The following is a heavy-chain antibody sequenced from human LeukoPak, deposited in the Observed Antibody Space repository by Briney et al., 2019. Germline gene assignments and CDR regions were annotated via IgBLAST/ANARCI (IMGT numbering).Heavy chain of an antibody. CDR2: ISYDGSKK. CDR1: GFTFSSYA. CDR3: AREMATTETFDY. V-gene: IGHV3-30-3*01. Sequence: QAGGSLRLSCAASGFTFSSYAMRWVRQAPGKGLEWVAVISYDGSKKYYAHSVKGRFTISRDSSETTLYLQMNSMRGEDTAAYYCAREMATTETFDYWGQGALVTVSP. D-gene: IGHD5-24*01. J-gene: IGHJ4*02.